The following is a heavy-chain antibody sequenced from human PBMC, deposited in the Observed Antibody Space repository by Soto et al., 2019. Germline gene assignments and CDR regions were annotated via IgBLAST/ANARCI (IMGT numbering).Heavy chain of an antibody. D-gene: IGHD3-3*01. J-gene: IGHJ4*02. Sequence: EVQLVESGGGLVKPGGSLRLSCTASGFTFSNVGMHWVRQAAGKGLEWVGGIKSKTDGGTTDYAAPVKGRFTISRDDSKNTRYLQMHSLKTEDTAVYYCVTVAYYERSGGQGTLVTVSS. V-gene: IGHV3-15*07. CDR2: IKSKTDGGTT. CDR1: GFTFSNVG. CDR3: VTVAYYERS.